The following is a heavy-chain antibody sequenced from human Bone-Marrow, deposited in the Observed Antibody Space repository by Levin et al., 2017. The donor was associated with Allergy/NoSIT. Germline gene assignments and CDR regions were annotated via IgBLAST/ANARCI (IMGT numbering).Heavy chain of an antibody. CDR3: ARVGSGWKNWFDP. CDR1: GGSISSGSYY. CDR2: IYTSGST. J-gene: IGHJ5*02. D-gene: IGHD6-19*01. V-gene: IGHV4-61*02. Sequence: TSETLSLTCTVSGGSISSGSYYWSWIRQPAGKGLEWIGRIYTSGSTNYNPSLKSRVTISVDTSKNQFSLKLSSVTAADTAVYYCARVGSGWKNWFDPWGQGTLVTVSS.